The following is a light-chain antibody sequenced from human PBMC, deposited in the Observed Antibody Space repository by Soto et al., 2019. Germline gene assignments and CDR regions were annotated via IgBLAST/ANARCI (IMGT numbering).Light chain of an antibody. Sequence: QSALTQPASVSGSPGQSITISCTGTDNDIGTYNLVSWYQQCPGTAPKVIIFDVSSRPSGVSSRFSGSKSGNTASLTISALLAEDEADYYCCSYGGSRPYVFGTGTKVTVL. V-gene: IGLV2-23*02. CDR2: DVS. J-gene: IGLJ1*01. CDR3: CSYGGSRPYV. CDR1: DNDIGTYNL.